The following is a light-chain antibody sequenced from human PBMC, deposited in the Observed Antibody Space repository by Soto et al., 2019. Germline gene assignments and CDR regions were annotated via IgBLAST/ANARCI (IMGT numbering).Light chain of an antibody. J-gene: IGKJ3*01. Sequence: EIVLTQSPATLSLSPGERATLSCRASQSVGNYLVWYQQKPGQAPRLLIYDAFNRATGIPARFSGSGSGTDFTLTISSPEPEDFAVYYCQQLNIFPPLFTFGPGTKVDIK. CDR1: QSVGNY. CDR2: DAF. V-gene: IGKV3-11*01. CDR3: QQLNIFPPLFT.